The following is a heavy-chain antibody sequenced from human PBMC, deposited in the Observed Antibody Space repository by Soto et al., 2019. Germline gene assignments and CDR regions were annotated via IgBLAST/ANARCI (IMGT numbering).Heavy chain of an antibody. CDR3: ARDSRRYQMPRGFDP. Sequence: TSETLSLTCTVSGGSISNNYWSWIRQSSGKGLEWIGYIYYSGSTNYNPSLKSRVTISVDTSKNQFYLKLSSVTAADTAVYYCARDSRRYQMPRGFDPWGQGTLVTVSS. CDR2: IYYSGST. J-gene: IGHJ5*02. D-gene: IGHD2-2*01. V-gene: IGHV4-59*01. CDR1: GGSISNNY.